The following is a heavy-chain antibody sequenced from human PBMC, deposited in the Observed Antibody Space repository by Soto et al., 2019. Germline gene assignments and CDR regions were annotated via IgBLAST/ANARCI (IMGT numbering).Heavy chain of an antibody. CDR2: MSYDGSNK. V-gene: IGHV3-30-3*01. CDR1: GFTFSSYA. CDR3: ARDGGAY. Sequence: QVQLVEAGGGVVQPGRSLRLSCAASGFTFSSYAMHWVRRAPGKGLEWMAVMSYDGSNKYYADSVKGRFTISIDNSKNPLYLQMNSLRPEDTALYYCARDGGAYWGQGTLVIVSS. D-gene: IGHD3-16*01. J-gene: IGHJ4*02.